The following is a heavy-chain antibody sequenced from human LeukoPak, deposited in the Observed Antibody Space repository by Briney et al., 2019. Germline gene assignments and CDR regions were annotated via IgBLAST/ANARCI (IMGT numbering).Heavy chain of an antibody. CDR2: IWYDGSNK. CDR1: GFMFRSYG. CDR3: ARGHVRGYSYGLGY. J-gene: IGHJ4*02. D-gene: IGHD5-18*01. Sequence: GGSLRLSCAASGFMFRSYGMHWVRQAPGKGLEWVAVIWYDGSNKYYTDSVKGRFTISRDNSNNTLYLQMNSLRFEDTAVYYCARGHVRGYSYGLGYWGQGSLVTVSS. V-gene: IGHV3-33*08.